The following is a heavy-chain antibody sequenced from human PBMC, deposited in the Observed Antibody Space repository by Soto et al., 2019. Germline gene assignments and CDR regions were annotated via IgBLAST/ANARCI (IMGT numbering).Heavy chain of an antibody. D-gene: IGHD3-22*01. CDR3: ASSFYDSSGYYPYDAFDT. J-gene: IGHJ3*02. Sequence: GGSLRRSFAASGFTFSSYWMSWVRQAPCKGLERGANRKQGEGEKNYGESVKGRFTISRDNAKNSMYLQMNRLRAEDTAVYYCASSFYDSSGYYPYDAFDTWGQGTMVTVSS. CDR2: RKQGEGEK. V-gene: IGHV3-7*01. CDR1: GFTFSSYW.